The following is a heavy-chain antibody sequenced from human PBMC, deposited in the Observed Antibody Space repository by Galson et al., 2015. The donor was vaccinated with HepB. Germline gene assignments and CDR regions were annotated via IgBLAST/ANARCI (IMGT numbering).Heavy chain of an antibody. CDR3: AKDRGGEVPAGEGFDP. Sequence: SLRLSCAASGFTFSSYAMSWVRQAPGKGLEWVSAISGSGGSTYYADSVKGRFTISRDNSKNTLYLQMNSLRAEDTAVYYCAKDRGGEVPAGEGFDPWGQGTLVTVSS. J-gene: IGHJ5*02. V-gene: IGHV3-23*01. D-gene: IGHD2-2*01. CDR2: ISGSGGST. CDR1: GFTFSSYA.